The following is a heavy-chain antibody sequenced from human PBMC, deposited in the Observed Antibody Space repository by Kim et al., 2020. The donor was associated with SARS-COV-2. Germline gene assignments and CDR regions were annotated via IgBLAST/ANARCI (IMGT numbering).Heavy chain of an antibody. D-gene: IGHD3-9*01. J-gene: IGHJ5*02. Sequence: GGSLRLSCAASGFTFSSYAMSWVRQAPGKGLEWVSAISGSGGSTYYADSAKGRFTISRDNSKNTLYLQMNSLRAEDTAVYYCAKDYDILTGYYPRNEIISVFDPWGQGTLVTVSS. CDR3: AKDYDILTGYYPRNEIISVFDP. V-gene: IGHV3-23*01. CDR1: GFTFSSYA. CDR2: ISGSGGST.